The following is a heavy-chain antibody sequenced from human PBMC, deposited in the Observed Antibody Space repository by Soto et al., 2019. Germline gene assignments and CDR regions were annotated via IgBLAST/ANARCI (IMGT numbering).Heavy chain of an antibody. Sequence: QVQLVQSGAEVKKPGSSVKVSCKASGGTFSSSAISWVRQAPGQGLEWMGGIIPMFGTANYAQKFQGRLTITADESTSTAYMELSSLRSEDTAVYYCARNPFRVGSGAYYTSFDYWGQGTLGTVAS. CDR3: ARNPFRVGSGAYYTSFDY. D-gene: IGHD3-10*01. V-gene: IGHV1-69*12. CDR2: IIPMFGTA. CDR1: GGTFSSSA. J-gene: IGHJ4*02.